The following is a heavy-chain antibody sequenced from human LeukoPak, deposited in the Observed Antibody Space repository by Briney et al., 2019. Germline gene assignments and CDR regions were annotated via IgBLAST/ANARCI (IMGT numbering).Heavy chain of an antibody. CDR2: ISSSSSYI. D-gene: IGHD2-2*01. Sequence: GGSLRLSCVASGFAFSSYSMNWVRQAPGKGLEWVSSISSSSSYIYYADSVKGRFTISRDNAKNSLYLQMNSLRAEDTAVYYCAREGSVEPAAIGWFDPWGQGTLVTVSS. CDR1: GFAFSSYS. CDR3: AREGSVEPAAIGWFDP. J-gene: IGHJ5*02. V-gene: IGHV3-21*01.